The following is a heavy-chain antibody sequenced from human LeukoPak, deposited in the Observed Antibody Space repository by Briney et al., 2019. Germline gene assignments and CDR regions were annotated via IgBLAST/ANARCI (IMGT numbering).Heavy chain of an antibody. CDR3: ARDEEYSSGWYNY. V-gene: IGHV3-30*19. D-gene: IGHD6-19*01. Sequence: GGSLRLSCAASGFIFSNYGIHWVRQAPGKGLEWVAVIWYDGSNKYYADSVKGRFTISRDNSKNTLYLQMNSLRAEDTAVYYCARDEEYSSGWYNYWGQGTLVTVSS. J-gene: IGHJ4*02. CDR1: GFIFSNYG. CDR2: IWYDGSNK.